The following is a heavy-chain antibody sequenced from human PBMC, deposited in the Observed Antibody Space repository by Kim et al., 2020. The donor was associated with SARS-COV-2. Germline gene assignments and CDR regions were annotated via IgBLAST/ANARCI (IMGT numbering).Heavy chain of an antibody. Sequence: RSSPSVQGRVTISADKSISTAYLQWSSLKASDTAMYYCARKGIAVYYFDYWGQGTLVTFSS. CDR3: ARKGIAVYYFDY. V-gene: IGHV5-51*01. D-gene: IGHD6-19*01. J-gene: IGHJ4*02.